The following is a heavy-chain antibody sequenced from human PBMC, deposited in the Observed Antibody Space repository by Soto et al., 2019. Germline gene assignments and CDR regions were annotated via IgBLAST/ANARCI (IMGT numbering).Heavy chain of an antibody. CDR2: IVPIRRTA. D-gene: IGHD6-13*01. CDR3: VRDSGAKLSSS. Sequence: SVKVSCKASGGTFSSYLINWVRQAPGQGLEWVGGIVPIRRTADYAQTFQGRVIITADESARTSYMELRSLRSQDTAVYYCVRDSGAKLSSSWGQGTLVNVSS. CDR1: GGTFSSYL. J-gene: IGHJ4*02. V-gene: IGHV1-69*13.